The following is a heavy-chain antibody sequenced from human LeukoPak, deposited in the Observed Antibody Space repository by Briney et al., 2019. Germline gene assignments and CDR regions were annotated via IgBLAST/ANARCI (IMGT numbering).Heavy chain of an antibody. D-gene: IGHD4-17*01. CDR1: GGTFSGYA. CDR2: IIPIFGTA. CDR3: ASHMTTVSLAAFDF. Sequence: ASVKVSCKSSGGTFSGYAISWVRQAPGQGLEWMGGIIPIFGTANYAQKFQGRVTITADESTSTAYMELSSLRSEDTAVYYWASHMTTVSLAAFDFWGQGTMVTVSS. J-gene: IGHJ3*01. V-gene: IGHV1-69*01.